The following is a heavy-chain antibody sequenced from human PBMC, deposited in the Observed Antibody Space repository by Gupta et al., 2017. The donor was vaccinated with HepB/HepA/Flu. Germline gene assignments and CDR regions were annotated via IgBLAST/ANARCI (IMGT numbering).Heavy chain of an antibody. J-gene: IGHJ4*02. Sequence: EVQLVESGGGLVQPGRSLRLSCAASGFTFDDYAMHWVRQAPGKGLEWVSGISWNSGSIGYADSVKGRFTISRDNAKNSLYLQMNSLRAEDTAVYYCAKDMISSGWYRGIDYWGQGTRVTVSS. V-gene: IGHV3-9*01. CDR1: GFTFDDYA. D-gene: IGHD6-19*01. CDR2: ISWNSGSI. CDR3: AKDMISSGWYRGIDY.